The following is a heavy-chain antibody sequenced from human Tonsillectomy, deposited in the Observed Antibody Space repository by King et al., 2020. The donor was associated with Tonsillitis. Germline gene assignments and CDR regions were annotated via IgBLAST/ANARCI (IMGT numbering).Heavy chain of an antibody. CDR3: AKVYLDYYVSNPYYYGGFNY. V-gene: IGHV3-30*18. CDR1: GFTFSTYG. J-gene: IGHJ4*02. D-gene: IGHD3-22*01. Sequence: VQLVEAGGGVVQPGRSLRLSCAASGFTFSTYGMHWVRQAPGKGLEWVAVISYDGTNEDYADSVKGRFTISRDNSKNMVYLQMNSLRAEDTAVYYCAKVYLDYYVSNPYYYGGFNYWGQGTLVTVSS. CDR2: ISYDGTNE.